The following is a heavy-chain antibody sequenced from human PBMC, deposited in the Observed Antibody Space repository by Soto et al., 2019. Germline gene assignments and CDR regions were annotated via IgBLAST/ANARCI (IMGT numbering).Heavy chain of an antibody. J-gene: IGHJ4*02. CDR1: GYTFSNFG. V-gene: IGHV1-18*01. Sequence: QVQLVQSGAEVKKPGASLRVSCKASGYTFSNFGINWVRQAPGQGLEWMGWLNTYNGNTNFAVKFQGRVTMTTDTSTSTAYMDLRSLTSDDTAVYYCARGPDPTDSDFWGQGTLVTVSS. CDR2: LNTYNGNT. CDR3: ARGPDPTDSDF.